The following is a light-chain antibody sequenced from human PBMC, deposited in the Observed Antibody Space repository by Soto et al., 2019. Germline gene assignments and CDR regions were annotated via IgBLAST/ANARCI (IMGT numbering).Light chain of an antibody. V-gene: IGLV3-21*02. Sequence: SYELTQPPSVSVAPGQTAFMTCGGHKLGSYAVHWYQQKPGQAPFLVVQDDGDRPSGIPERFSGSSSGNTATLTITGVEAGDEADYYCQMWDGSSDHWVFGVGTKITVL. CDR2: DDG. CDR3: QMWDGSSDHWV. J-gene: IGLJ3*02. CDR1: KLGSYA.